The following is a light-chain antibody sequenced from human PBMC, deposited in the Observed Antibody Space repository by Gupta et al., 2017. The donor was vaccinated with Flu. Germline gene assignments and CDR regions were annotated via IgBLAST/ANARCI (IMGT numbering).Light chain of an antibody. CDR3: FSWHSRRNTGI. CDR2: ENN. CDR1: RSYIGNKY. Sequence: KVTTSLPGTRSYIGNKYVSGYQQRPGTSPKLLMYENNKRPSGVPDRISGSNSVTSATLVITGLQTVDESDYYCFSWHSRRNTGIVGSGTKLTVL. J-gene: IGLJ2*01. V-gene: IGLV1-51*02.